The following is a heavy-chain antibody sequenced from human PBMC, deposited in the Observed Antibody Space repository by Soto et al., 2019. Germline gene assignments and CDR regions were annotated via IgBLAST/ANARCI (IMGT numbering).Heavy chain of an antibody. V-gene: IGHV4-59*12. CDR3: ASKKAGRRVTVVTPTGAFDI. Sequence: PSETLSLTCTVSGGSISSYYWSWIRQPPGKGLEWIGYIYYSGSTNYNPSLKSRVTISVDTSKNQFSLKLSSVTAADTAVYYCASKKAGRRVTVVTPTGAFDIWGQGTMVTVSS. CDR2: IYYSGST. J-gene: IGHJ3*02. CDR1: GGSISSYY. D-gene: IGHD2-21*02.